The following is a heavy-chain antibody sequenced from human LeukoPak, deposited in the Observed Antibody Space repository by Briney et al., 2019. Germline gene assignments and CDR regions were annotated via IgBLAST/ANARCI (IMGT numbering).Heavy chain of an antibody. D-gene: IGHD2-2*01. Sequence: SETLSLTCTVSGGSISSYYWSWIRQPPGKGLEWIGEINHSGSTNYNPSLKSRVTISVDTSKNQFSLKLSSVTAADTAVYYCARPRIRSGIVVVPAATGLDVWGQGTTVTVSS. CDR1: GGSISSYY. CDR2: INHSGST. V-gene: IGHV4-34*01. CDR3: ARPRIRSGIVVVPAATGLDV. J-gene: IGHJ6*02.